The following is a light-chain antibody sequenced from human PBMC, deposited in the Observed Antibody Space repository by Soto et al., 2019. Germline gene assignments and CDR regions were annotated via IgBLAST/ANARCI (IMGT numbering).Light chain of an antibody. V-gene: IGKV3-15*01. CDR2: RTS. CDR1: QGISSW. CDR3: QQYNNWPRAT. Sequence: MTQSPSSVSASVGDRVTITCRASQGISSWLAWYQQKPGQAPRLLMFRTSSRATGFPARFSGSGSGTEFNLTISSLQSEDFGVYYCQQYNNWPRATFGGGTKVDNK. J-gene: IGKJ4*01.